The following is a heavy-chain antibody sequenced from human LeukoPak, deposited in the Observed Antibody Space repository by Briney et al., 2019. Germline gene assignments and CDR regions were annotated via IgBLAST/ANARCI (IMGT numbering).Heavy chain of an antibody. Sequence: SETLSLTCTVPGAFISSGGFYWSWLRQAPGKGLEWIGYIYHSGKAYYNPSLESRVTISVDRSKNHFSLNLNSVTAADTSVYYCARGGRAFDVWGQGTLISVSP. CDR3: ARGGRAFDV. CDR2: IYHSGKA. V-gene: IGHV4-30-2*01. J-gene: IGHJ3*01. CDR1: GAFISSGGFY.